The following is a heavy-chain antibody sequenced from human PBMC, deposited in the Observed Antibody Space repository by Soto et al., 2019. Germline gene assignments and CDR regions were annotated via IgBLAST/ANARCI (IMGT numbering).Heavy chain of an antibody. J-gene: IGHJ4*02. V-gene: IGHV1-69*01. CDR3: ASGSYYYDSSGYYPIFDY. CDR2: IIPIFGTA. CDR1: GGTFSSYA. D-gene: IGHD3-22*01. Sequence: QVQLVQSGAEVKKPGTSVKVSCKASGGTFSSYAISWVRQAPGQGLEWMGGIIPIFGTANYAQKFQGRVTITADESTSTAYMELSSLRSEDTAVYYCASGSYYYDSSGYYPIFDYWGQGTLVTVSS.